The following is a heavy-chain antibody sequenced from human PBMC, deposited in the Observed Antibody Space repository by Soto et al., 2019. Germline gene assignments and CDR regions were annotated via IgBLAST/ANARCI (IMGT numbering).Heavy chain of an antibody. J-gene: IGHJ4*02. CDR3: AKGDGGTTIFDY. V-gene: IGHV3-23*01. D-gene: IGHD2-2*01. CDR1: GFTFSSYA. CDR2: ISGSGGST. Sequence: EVQLLESGGGLVQPGGSLRLSCAASGFTFSSYAMSWVRQAPGKGLEWVSAISGSGGSTYYADSVKGRFTISRDNSKNTRYLQMNSLRAEDTAVYYCAKGDGGTTIFDYWGQGTLVTVSS.